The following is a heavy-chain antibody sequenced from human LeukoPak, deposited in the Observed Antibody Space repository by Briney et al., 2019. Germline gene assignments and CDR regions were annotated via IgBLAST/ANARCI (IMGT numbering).Heavy chain of an antibody. CDR1: GGSISGFY. Sequence: SKTLSLTCTVSGGSISGFYWSWVRQPPGKGLEWIGYIYYSGSTSYNPSLKSRVTISVDTSKNQFSLQLNSVTAADTAVYYCARFWAAEYSSSPHFDYWGQGILVTVSS. J-gene: IGHJ4*02. CDR3: ARFWAAEYSSSPHFDY. CDR2: IYYSGST. V-gene: IGHV4-59*08. D-gene: IGHD6-13*01.